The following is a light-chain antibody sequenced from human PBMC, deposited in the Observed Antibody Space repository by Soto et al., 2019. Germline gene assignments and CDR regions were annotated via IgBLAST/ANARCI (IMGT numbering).Light chain of an antibody. CDR2: GAS. Sequence: EIVLTQSPGTLSLSPGERATLSCRASKSVSSSYLAWYQQKPGQAPRLLIYGASSRATGIPDRFSGSGSGTDFTLTISRLETEDFAVYYCQQYGSSPETFGQGTKLEIK. CDR1: KSVSSSY. J-gene: IGKJ2*01. CDR3: QQYGSSPET. V-gene: IGKV3-20*01.